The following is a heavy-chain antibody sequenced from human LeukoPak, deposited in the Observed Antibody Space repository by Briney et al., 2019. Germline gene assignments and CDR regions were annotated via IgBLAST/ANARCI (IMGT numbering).Heavy chain of an antibody. Sequence: GSLRLSCAASGFTVSSNYMSWVRQAPGKVLEWIGYIYYSGSTNYNPSLKSRVTISVDTSKSQFSLKLNSVTAADTAVYYCARTLYFNTGWYEDAFDIWGQGTMVTVSS. J-gene: IGHJ3*02. CDR2: IYYSGST. D-gene: IGHD6-19*01. CDR3: ARTLYFNTGWYEDAFDI. CDR1: GFTVSSNY. V-gene: IGHV4-59*02.